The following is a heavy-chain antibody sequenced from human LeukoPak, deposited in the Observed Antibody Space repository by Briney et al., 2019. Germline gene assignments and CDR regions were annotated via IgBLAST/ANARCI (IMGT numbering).Heavy chain of an antibody. CDR2: IYYSGST. Sequence: PSGTLSLTCTVSGGSISSYYWSWIRQPPGKGLEWMAYIYYSGSTNYNPSLKSRVTMSVDTSKNQFSLKLSSVTAADTAVYYCARHARERIAVAGDYYYYHMDVWGRGTTVTVSS. CDR1: GGSISSYY. CDR3: ARHARERIAVAGDYYYYHMDV. V-gene: IGHV4-59*08. J-gene: IGHJ6*03. D-gene: IGHD6-19*01.